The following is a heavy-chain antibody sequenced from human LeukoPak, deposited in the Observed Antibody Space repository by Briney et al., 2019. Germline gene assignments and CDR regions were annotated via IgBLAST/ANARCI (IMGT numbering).Heavy chain of an antibody. V-gene: IGHV3-74*03. D-gene: IGHD3-10*01. CDR2: IKMDERSA. Sequence: GGSLRLSCTVSGFTITNNWMYWVRQAPGRGLVWVSRIKMDERSAVYADSVKGRFIISRDNAKNTVYLQMNSLRADDTAVYYCATIFKGSSLQDYWGQGTLVTVSS. CDR1: GFTITNNW. J-gene: IGHJ4*02. CDR3: ATIFKGSSLQDY.